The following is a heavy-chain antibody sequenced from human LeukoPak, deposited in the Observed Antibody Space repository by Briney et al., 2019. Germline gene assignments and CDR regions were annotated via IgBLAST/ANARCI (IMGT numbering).Heavy chain of an antibody. Sequence: ASVKVSCKASGYTFIGYGISWVRQAPGHGLEWMGWINPHNGNTNSAQTYQGRVTMTTDTHTTKPYKERRRLTSDTTARYFFARHVRPIAASWNQLNFEYWGQGTLVTVSS. J-gene: IGHJ4*02. CDR2: INPHNGNT. CDR3: ARHVRPIAASWNQLNFEY. CDR1: GYTFIGYG. D-gene: IGHD2-2*01. V-gene: IGHV1-18*01.